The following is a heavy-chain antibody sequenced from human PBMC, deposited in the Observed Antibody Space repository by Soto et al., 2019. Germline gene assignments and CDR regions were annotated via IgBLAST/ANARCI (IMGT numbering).Heavy chain of an antibody. V-gene: IGHV3-74*01. D-gene: IGHD6-6*01. J-gene: IGHJ6*02. CDR1: GFTFNNYW. CDR3: ARGTPRAPPTSRYGMDV. CDR2: INSDGSNT. Sequence: HPGGSLRLSCVASGFTFNNYWMHWVRQAPGKGPVWVSRINSDGSNTGYADSVKGRFTISRDSAKNTLYLQMNSLRAEDTAVYHCARGTPRAPPTSRYGMDVWGQGTTVTVSS.